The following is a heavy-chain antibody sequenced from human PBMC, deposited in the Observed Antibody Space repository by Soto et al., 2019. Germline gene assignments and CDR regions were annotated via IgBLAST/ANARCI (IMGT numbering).Heavy chain of an antibody. CDR2: VSGIGVST. CDR3: AQGGITSPSP. D-gene: IGHD3-10*01. V-gene: IGHV3-23*01. Sequence: SLRLSCASSGFTCSSYAMSWVRQAPGKGLEWVSTVSGIGVSTYYADSVKGRFTIFRDNSKNTLYLQMNSLRAEDTAVYYCAQGGITSPSPWGQGTLVTVSS. J-gene: IGHJ5*02. CDR1: GFTCSSYA.